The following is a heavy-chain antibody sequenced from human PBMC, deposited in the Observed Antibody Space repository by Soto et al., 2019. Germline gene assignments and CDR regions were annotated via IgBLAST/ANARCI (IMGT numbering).Heavy chain of an antibody. CDR3: ARGGAMGVDY. V-gene: IGHV3-74*01. CDR1: GFTFNTHW. Sequence: LRLSCTASGFTFNTHWMHWVRQAPGKGLVWASRIYFDGITTNYADSVKGRLTVSRDNAKNTVYLHVNTLRDEDTAVYYCARGGAMGVDYWGQGTLVTAPQ. J-gene: IGHJ4*02. CDR2: IYFDGITT. D-gene: IGHD1-26*01.